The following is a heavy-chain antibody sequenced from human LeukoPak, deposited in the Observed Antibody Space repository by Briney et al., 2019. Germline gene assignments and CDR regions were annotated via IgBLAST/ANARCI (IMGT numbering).Heavy chain of an antibody. Sequence: SETLSLTCAVYGGSFSGYYWSWIRQPPGKGLEWIGEINHSGSTNYNPSLKSRVTISVETSKNQFSLKLSSVTAADTGVYYCAGAAAGTRGIFDYWGQGTLVTVSS. V-gene: IGHV4-34*01. J-gene: IGHJ4*02. D-gene: IGHD6-13*01. CDR3: AGAAAGTRGIFDY. CDR2: INHSGST. CDR1: GGSFSGYY.